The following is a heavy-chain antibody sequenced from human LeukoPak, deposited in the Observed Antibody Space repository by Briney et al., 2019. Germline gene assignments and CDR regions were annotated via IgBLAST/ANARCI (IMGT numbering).Heavy chain of an antibody. CDR3: ARQGSAYEQPVDQ. CDR1: GYSFTSYW. J-gene: IGHJ4*02. Sequence: GESLKISCKGSGYSFTSYWIAWVRQMPGKGLEWMGIIYPGDSDTRYSPSVQGQVTISADKSISTAYLQWSSLKASDSAMYYCARQGSAYEQPVDQWGQGTLVTVSS. CDR2: IYPGDSDT. D-gene: IGHD5-12*01. V-gene: IGHV5-51*01.